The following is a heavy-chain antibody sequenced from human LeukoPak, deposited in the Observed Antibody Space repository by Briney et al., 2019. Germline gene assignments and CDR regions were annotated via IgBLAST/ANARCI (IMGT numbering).Heavy chain of an antibody. J-gene: IGHJ4*02. CDR2: IKSKTDGGTT. V-gene: IGHV3-15*01. D-gene: IGHD6-6*01. CDR1: GFTFSSYW. CDR3: TTDSSSSSYY. Sequence: GGSLRLSCAASGFTFSSYWMSWVRQAPGKGLEWVGRIKSKTDGGTTEYAAPVKGRLNISRDDSKNTLYLQMNSLKTEDTAVYYCTTDSSSSSYYWGQGTLVTFSS.